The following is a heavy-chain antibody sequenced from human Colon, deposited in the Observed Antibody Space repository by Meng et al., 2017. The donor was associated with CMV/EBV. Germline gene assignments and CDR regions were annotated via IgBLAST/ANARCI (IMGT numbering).Heavy chain of an antibody. Sequence: ASVKVSCKASGYAFIDYYIHWVRQAPGQSLEWMGWMNSDAGNTVYAPQFRGRVTMTRDTSINTAYMELRSLKSDDTAVYYCAREARYYDSSGTSSAMDVWGQGTTVTVSS. CDR1: GYAFIDYY. V-gene: IGHV1-2*02. D-gene: IGHD3-22*01. CDR2: MNSDAGNT. CDR3: AREARYYDSSGTSSAMDV. J-gene: IGHJ6*02.